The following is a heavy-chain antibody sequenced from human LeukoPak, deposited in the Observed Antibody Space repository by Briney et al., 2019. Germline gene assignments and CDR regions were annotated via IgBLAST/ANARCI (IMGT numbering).Heavy chain of an antibody. J-gene: IGHJ6*02. CDR1: GGFISNYY. CDR2: IYYSGST. D-gene: IGHD2-2*01. Sequence: SETLSLTCTVSGGFISNYYWSWIRQPPGKGLEWIGYIYYSGSTNYNPSLKSRVTISVDTSKNQFSLKLSSVTAADTAVYYCWAVPAAMDSYGMDVWGQGTTVTVSS. CDR3: WAVPAAMDSYGMDV. V-gene: IGHV4-59*12.